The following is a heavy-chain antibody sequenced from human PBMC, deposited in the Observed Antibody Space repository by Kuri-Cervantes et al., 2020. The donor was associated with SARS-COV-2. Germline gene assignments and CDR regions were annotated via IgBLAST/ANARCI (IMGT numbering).Heavy chain of an antibody. CDR1: GFTFSSYW. Sequence: GGSLRLSCAASGFTFSSYWMSWVRQAPGKGLEWVANIKQDGSEKYYVDSVKGRFTISRDNSKNTLFLQMDSLRAEDTAVYYCASKHLYDIIVESDSYLKVAYYYMDVWGKGTTVTVSS. V-gene: IGHV3-7*03. D-gene: IGHD2-21*01. CDR2: IKQDGSEK. J-gene: IGHJ6*03. CDR3: ASKHLYDIIVESDSYLKVAYYYMDV.